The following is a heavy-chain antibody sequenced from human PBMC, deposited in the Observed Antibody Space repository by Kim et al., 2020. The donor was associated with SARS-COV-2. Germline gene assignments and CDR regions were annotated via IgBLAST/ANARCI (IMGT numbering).Heavy chain of an antibody. CDR1: GFTVSNCG. Sequence: GGSLRLSCAASGFTVSNCGMHWVRQAPGKGLEWVAVITHDGSNKHYVDSVKGRFTISRDISKNTLNLQMNSLRAEDTAVYYCVKEASSGYYRSSDYWGQGTLVTVSS. CDR2: ITHDGSNK. D-gene: IGHD3-22*01. CDR3: VKEASSGYYRSSDY. V-gene: IGHV3-30*18. J-gene: IGHJ4*02.